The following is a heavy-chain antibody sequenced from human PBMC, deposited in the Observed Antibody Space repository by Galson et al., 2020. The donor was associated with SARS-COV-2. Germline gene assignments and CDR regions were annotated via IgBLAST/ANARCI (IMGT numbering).Heavy chain of an antibody. V-gene: IGHV3-9*01. CDR3: AKEGAMAGFFDY. CDR1: GFTFDDYA. D-gene: IGHD6-19*01. Sequence: SLKISCAASGFTFDDYAMHWVRQAPGKGLEWVLGISWNSGSIGYADSVKGRFTISRDNAKNSLYLQMNSLRAEDTALYYCAKEGAMAGFFDYWGQGNLVTVSS. J-gene: IGHJ4*02. CDR2: ISWNSGSI.